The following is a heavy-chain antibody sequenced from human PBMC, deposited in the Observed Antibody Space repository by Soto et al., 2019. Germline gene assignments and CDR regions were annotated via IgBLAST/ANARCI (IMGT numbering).Heavy chain of an antibody. D-gene: IGHD3-3*01. CDR3: TTDLAPYYNFWSGYMKYLDY. CDR1: GFTFSNAW. Sequence: EVQLVESGGGLVKPGGSLRHSCAASGFTFSNAWMNWVRQAPGKGLEWVGRIKSKTDGGTTDYAAPVKGRFTISRDDSKNKLYLQMNSLNTEDTAVYYCTTDLAPYYNFWSGYMKYLDYWGQGTLVTVSS. V-gene: IGHV3-15*07. J-gene: IGHJ4*02. CDR2: IKSKTDGGTT.